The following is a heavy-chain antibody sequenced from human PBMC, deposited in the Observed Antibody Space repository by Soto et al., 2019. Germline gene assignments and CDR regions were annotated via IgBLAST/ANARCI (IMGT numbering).Heavy chain of an antibody. CDR3: ARAGYSSSQYYYYYGMDV. CDR2: IIPSFGTA. Sequence: QVQLVQSGAEVKKPGSSVKVSCKASGGTFSSYAISWVRQAPGQGLEWMGGIIPSFGTANYAQKFQGRVTITADESTSTAYMELSSLRSEDTAVYYCARAGYSSSQYYYYYGMDVWGQGTTVTVSS. V-gene: IGHV1-69*01. J-gene: IGHJ6*02. CDR1: GGTFSSYA. D-gene: IGHD6-13*01.